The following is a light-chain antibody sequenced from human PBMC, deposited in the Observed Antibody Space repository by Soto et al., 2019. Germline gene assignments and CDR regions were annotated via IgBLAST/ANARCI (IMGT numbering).Light chain of an antibody. CDR1: QSVSNTY. CDR2: AAS. Sequence: EIVLTQSPDTLSLFPGERATLSCRAIQSVSNTYLAWYQQKPGQAPRPLISAASTRATGTPDRFSGSGSGTDFTLTISRLEPEDFAIYYCQQYGSSRRTFGQGTKVDIK. CDR3: QQYGSSRRT. V-gene: IGKV3-20*01. J-gene: IGKJ1*01.